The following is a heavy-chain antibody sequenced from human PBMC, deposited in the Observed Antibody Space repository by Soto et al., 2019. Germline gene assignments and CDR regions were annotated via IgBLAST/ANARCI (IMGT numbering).Heavy chain of an antibody. V-gene: IGHV3-21*01. CDR3: ARGGCSGGSCYRLYYYYYMDV. Sequence: SGGGLVKPGGSLRLSCAASGFTFSSYSMNWVRQAPGKGLEWVSSISSSSSYIYYADSVKGRFTISRDNAKNSLYLQMNSLRAEDTAVYYCARGGCSGGSCYRLYYYYYMDVWGKGTTVTVSS. CDR2: ISSSSSYI. D-gene: IGHD2-15*01. CDR1: GFTFSSYS. J-gene: IGHJ6*03.